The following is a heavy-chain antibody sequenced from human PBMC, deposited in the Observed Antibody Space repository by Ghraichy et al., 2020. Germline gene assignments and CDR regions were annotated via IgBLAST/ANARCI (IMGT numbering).Heavy chain of an antibody. CDR3: AKYCSGGSCYGSKYFQH. Sequence: GGSLRLSCAASGFTFSSYAMSWVRQAPGKGLEWVSAISGSGGSTYYADSVKGRFTISRDNSKNTLYLQMNSLRAEDTAVYYCAKYCSGGSCYGSKYFQHWGQGTLVTDSS. CDR2: ISGSGGST. D-gene: IGHD2-15*01. V-gene: IGHV3-23*01. J-gene: IGHJ1*01. CDR1: GFTFSSYA.